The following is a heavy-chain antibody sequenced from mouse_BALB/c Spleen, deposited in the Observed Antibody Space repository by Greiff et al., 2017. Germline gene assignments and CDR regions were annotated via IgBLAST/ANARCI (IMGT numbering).Heavy chain of an antibody. J-gene: IGHJ3*01. V-gene: IGHV5-4*02. CDR2: ISDGGSYT. Sequence: EVKLVESGGGLVKPGGSLKLSCAASGFTFSDYYMYWVRQTPEKRLEWVATISDGGSYTYYPDSVKGRFTISRDNAKNNLYLQMSSLKSEDTAMYYCARELGRTWFAYWGQGTLVTVSA. D-gene: IGHD4-1*01. CDR3: ARELGRTWFAY. CDR1: GFTFSDYY.